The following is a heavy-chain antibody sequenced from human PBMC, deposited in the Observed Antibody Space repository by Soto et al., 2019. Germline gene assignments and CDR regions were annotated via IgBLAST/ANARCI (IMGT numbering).Heavy chain of an antibody. CDR2: IYYSGNT. V-gene: IGHV4-31*03. J-gene: IGHJ3*02. CDR3: ARSFTYYDYVWGSYRPHYDAFDI. D-gene: IGHD3-16*02. CDR1: GGSISSGGYY. Sequence: QVQLQESGPGLVKPSQTLSLTCTVSGGSISSGGYYWSWIRQHPGKGLEWIGYIYYSGNTYYNPSLKCRLTISVDTSKNQFSLNLSSVTAADTAVYYCARSFTYYDYVWGSYRPHYDAFDIWGQGTMVTVSS.